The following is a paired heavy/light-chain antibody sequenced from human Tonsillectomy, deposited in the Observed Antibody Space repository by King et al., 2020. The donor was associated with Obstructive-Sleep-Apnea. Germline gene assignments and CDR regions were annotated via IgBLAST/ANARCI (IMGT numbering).Light chain of an antibody. J-gene: IGKJ2*01. Sequence: DIVMTQSPLSLPVTPGEPASISCRSSQSLLHSNGYNYLDWYLQKPGQSPHLLIYLGSNRASGVPDRFSGSGSGTDFTLKISRVEAEDVGVYYCMQALETPFTFGQGTKLEIK. CDR2: LGS. V-gene: IGKV2-28*01. CDR1: QSLLHSNGYNY. CDR3: MQALETPFT.
Heavy chain of an antibody. D-gene: IGHD1-26*01. CDR3: AKEDRVLPTAHSYYFGLDV. J-gene: IGHJ6*02. Sequence: QVQLVESGGGVVQPGGSLRLSCAASGFTFSNSGMHWVRQAPGRGLEWVAFVRCDGSNKYYADSVKGRFTISRDNSKNTLYLQMNGLRAEDTAIYYCAKEDRVLPTAHSYYFGLDVWGQGTTVTVSS. CDR2: VRCDGSNK. CDR1: GFTFSNSG. V-gene: IGHV3-30*02.